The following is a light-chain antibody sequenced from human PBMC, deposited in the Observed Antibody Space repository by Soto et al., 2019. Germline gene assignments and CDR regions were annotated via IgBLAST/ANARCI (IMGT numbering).Light chain of an antibody. CDR1: NSDVGGYNY. CDR3: SSYTSSSTMV. V-gene: IGLV2-14*01. Sequence: QSALTQPASVSGSPGQSITISCTGTNSDVGGYNYVSWYQQNPGKAPKLMIYEVSNRPSAVSNRFSGSKSGSTASLTISGLHAEDEADYYCSSYTSSSTMVFGGGTKLTVL. J-gene: IGLJ2*01. CDR2: EVS.